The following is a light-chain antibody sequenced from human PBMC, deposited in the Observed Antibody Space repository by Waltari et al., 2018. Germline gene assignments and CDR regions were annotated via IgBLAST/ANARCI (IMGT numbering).Light chain of an antibody. CDR2: ADD. J-gene: IGLJ3*02. Sequence: NFMLTQPHSVSESPVKTVTISCTRTSGSMASNFLQGSQQRPGTAPQLVIYADDQRRSGVPHRFSGSIDSSSNSASLTISGLKTEDEADYYCQCYDGSNQGTWVFGGGTKLTVL. CDR1: SGSMASNF. CDR3: QCYDGSNQGTWV. V-gene: IGLV6-57*03.